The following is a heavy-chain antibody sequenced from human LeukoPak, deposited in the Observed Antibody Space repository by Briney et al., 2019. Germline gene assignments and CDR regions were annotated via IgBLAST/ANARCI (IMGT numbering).Heavy chain of an antibody. Sequence: GGSLRLSCSASGFTFSNNAMHWVRQGPGKGLEYVSGITSNGRTTHYADSVKGRFTISRDNSKNTLSLQMSSLRAEDTAVYYCASTYYYESSGYYPFDSWGQGTLVTVSS. V-gene: IGHV3-64D*09. J-gene: IGHJ4*02. D-gene: IGHD3-22*01. CDR1: GFTFSNNA. CDR2: ITSNGRTT. CDR3: ASTYYYESSGYYPFDS.